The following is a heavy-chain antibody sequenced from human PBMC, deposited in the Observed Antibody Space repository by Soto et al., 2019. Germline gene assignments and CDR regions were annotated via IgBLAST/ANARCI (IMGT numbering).Heavy chain of an antibody. V-gene: IGHV3-30*09. CDR2: ISYDGSNE. CDR1: AFTFRSYD. Sequence: QVQMVESGGGVVQPGRSLRLSCAASAFTFRSYDMHWVRQAPGKGLEWLTFISYDGSNEYYADSVKGRFAISRDNSKNTLYLQMNSLRPEDTAVYYCARYCNGRARYSGSLDYWGQGTLVTVSS. J-gene: IGHJ4*02. CDR3: ARYCNGRARYSGSLDY. D-gene: IGHD2-15*01.